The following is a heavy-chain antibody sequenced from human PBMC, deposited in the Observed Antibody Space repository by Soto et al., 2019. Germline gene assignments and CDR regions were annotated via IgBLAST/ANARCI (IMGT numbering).Heavy chain of an antibody. V-gene: IGHV1-46*01. D-gene: IGHD3-10*01. CDR2: INPTGGST. Sequence: QAQLVQSGAEVKKPGASVRVSCKASGYSFSSHYIHWVKQAPGQGLEWLGIINPTGGSTTYAQKYQGRVTLTDDTDTKTVYMELSSLRSADTARYYCARSCTDYGGNLDIWGQGTLVTVSA. CDR3: ARSCTDYGGNLDI. CDR1: GYSFSSHY. J-gene: IGHJ4*02.